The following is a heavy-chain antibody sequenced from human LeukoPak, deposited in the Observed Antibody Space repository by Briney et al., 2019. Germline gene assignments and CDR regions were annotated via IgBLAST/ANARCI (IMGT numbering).Heavy chain of an antibody. J-gene: IGHJ5*02. CDR1: GYTFTDYY. Sequence: ASVMVSCKASGYTFTDYYMHWVRQAPGQGLEWLGWINPNSGGTNSAQKFQGGVTMTRDTSISTAYMDLTRLRSDDTAIYYCARSSTPCSSTSCYIHWFDPWGQGTLVTVSS. CDR3: ARSSTPCSSTSCYIHWFDP. V-gene: IGHV1-2*02. D-gene: IGHD2-2*02. CDR2: INPNSGGT.